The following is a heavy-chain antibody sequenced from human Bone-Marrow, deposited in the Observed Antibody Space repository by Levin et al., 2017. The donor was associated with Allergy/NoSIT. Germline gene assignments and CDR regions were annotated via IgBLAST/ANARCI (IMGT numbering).Heavy chain of an antibody. CDR3: ARVTTPYSFDR. J-gene: IGHJ4*02. CDR1: GYSFTSYW. D-gene: IGHD2-21*02. CDR2: IYPGDSDT. Sequence: PGGSLRLSCKGSGYSFTSYWIGWVRQMPGKGLEWMGIIYPGDSDTRYSPSFQGQVTISADESSSTAYLQWSRLKASDTAMYFCARVTTPYSFDRWGQGTLVTVSS. V-gene: IGHV5-51*01.